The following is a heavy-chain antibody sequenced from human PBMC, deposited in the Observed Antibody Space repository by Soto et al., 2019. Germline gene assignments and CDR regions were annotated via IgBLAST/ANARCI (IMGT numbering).Heavy chain of an antibody. D-gene: IGHD6-19*01. CDR2: IKQDGSEK. CDR1: GFTFSSYW. CDR3: ARDVGLQWLVPTYFDY. V-gene: IGHV3-7*01. Sequence: PGGSLRLSCAASGFTFSSYWMNWVRQAPGKGLEWVANIKQDGSEKYYVDSVKGRFTISRDNAKNSLYLQMNSLRAEDTAVYYCARDVGLQWLVPTYFDYWGQGTLVTVS. J-gene: IGHJ4*02.